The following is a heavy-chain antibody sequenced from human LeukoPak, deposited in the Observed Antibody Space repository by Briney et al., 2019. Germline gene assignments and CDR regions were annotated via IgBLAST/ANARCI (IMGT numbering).Heavy chain of an antibody. J-gene: IGHJ4*02. V-gene: IGHV3-7*01. D-gene: IGHD3-22*01. CDR3: ARDSNGYYLGYFDF. CDR2: IKQDGSEK. Sequence: GGSLRLSCAASGFTFSIYSMSWVRQAPGKGLEWVADIKQDGSEKYYVDSVKGRFTISRDNAKNSLYLQMNSLRAEDTALYYCARDSNGYYLGYFDFWGQGTLVTVSS. CDR1: GFTFSIYS.